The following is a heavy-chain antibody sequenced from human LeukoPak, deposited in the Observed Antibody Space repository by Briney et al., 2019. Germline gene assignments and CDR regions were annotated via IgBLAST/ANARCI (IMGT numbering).Heavy chain of an antibody. CDR1: GFTFKTYS. V-gene: IGHV3-21*01. D-gene: IGHD5-12*01. CDR2: ISSGGTYV. CDR3: ARDPGYSNSPYYLDY. J-gene: IGHJ4*02. Sequence: GGSLRLSCVVSGFTFKTYSMNWVRQAPGKGLEWVSSISSGGTYVDYADSVKGRFTISRDNAKNSLYLQMDSLRAEDTAVFYCARDPGYSNSPYYLDYWGQGTLVTVSS.